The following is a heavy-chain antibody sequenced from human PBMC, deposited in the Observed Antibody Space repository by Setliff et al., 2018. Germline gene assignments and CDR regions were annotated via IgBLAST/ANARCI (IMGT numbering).Heavy chain of an antibody. CDR1: GYTFSNYG. CDR2: ISAYSGNT. V-gene: IGHV1-18*04. CDR3: SRLVRYCTTTTCQTLSGGEH. Sequence: ASVKVSCKASGYTFSNYGITRVRQAPGQGLEWMGWISAYSGNTKYALTLQGRFTMTTDPSTTTAYLELRSLTSDDTAVDYCSRLVRYCTTTTCQTLSGGEHWGQGTWVTAPQ. J-gene: IGHJ4*02. D-gene: IGHD2-8*01.